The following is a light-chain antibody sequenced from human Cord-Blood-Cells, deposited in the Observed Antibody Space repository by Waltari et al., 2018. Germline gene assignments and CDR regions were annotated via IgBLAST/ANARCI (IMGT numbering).Light chain of an antibody. CDR1: SSDGGCYNY. Sequence: QSALTQPRSVSGPPGQSGTISCTGTSSDGGCYNYVSWYQQPPGKAPKLMIYDVSKRPSGVPDRFSGSKSGNTASLTISGLQAEDEADYYCCSYAGSYPWVFGGGTKLTVL. V-gene: IGLV2-11*01. J-gene: IGLJ3*02. CDR3: CSYAGSYPWV. CDR2: DVS.